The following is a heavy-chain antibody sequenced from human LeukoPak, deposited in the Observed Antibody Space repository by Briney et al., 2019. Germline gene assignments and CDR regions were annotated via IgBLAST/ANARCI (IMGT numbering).Heavy chain of an antibody. CDR2: ISSSGSTI. CDR1: GFTFSSYN. Sequence: GGSLRLSCAASGFTFSSYNMNWVRQAPGKGLEWVSYISSSGSTIYYADSVKGRFTISRDNAKNSLYLQMNRLRAEDTAVYYCARDYGGSSPFDYWGQGTLVTVSS. CDR3: ARDYGGSSPFDY. D-gene: IGHD4-23*01. V-gene: IGHV3-48*03. J-gene: IGHJ4*02.